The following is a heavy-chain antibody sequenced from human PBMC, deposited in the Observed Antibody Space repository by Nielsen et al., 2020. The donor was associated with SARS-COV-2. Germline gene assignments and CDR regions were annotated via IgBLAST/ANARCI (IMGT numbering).Heavy chain of an antibody. J-gene: IGHJ2*01. CDR1: GFTFGSYG. D-gene: IGHD1-1*01. V-gene: IGHV3-21*01. Sequence: GGSLRLSCATSGFTFGSYGMIWVRKAPGKGLEWVSSISGSGRHIYYADSVKGRFTVSRDNSKNSLHLQMNSLRVEDTAFYYCARDMGEPPTNRWYFDLWGRGTLVTVSS. CDR2: ISGSGRHI. CDR3: ARDMGEPPTNRWYFDL.